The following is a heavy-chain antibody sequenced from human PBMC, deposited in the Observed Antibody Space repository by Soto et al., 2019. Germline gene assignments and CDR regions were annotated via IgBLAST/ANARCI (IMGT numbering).Heavy chain of an antibody. Sequence: SETLSLTCTVSGGSISSGGYYWSWILHHPGKGLEWIGYIYYSGSTYYNPSLKSRVTISVDTSKNQFSLKVSSVTDAETVVYYCAGDDWNDSIGPWGQGTLVTVSS. D-gene: IGHD1-1*01. J-gene: IGHJ5*02. CDR2: IYYSGST. CDR3: AGDDWNDSIGP. CDR1: GGSISSGGYY. V-gene: IGHV4-31*03.